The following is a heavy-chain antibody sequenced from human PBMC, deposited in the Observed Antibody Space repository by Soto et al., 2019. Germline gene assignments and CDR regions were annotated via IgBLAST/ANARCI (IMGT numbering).Heavy chain of an antibody. V-gene: IGHV3-23*01. CDR2: ISNSGDAT. D-gene: IGHD4-17*01. CDR3: AKDHPIDYGSFDS. J-gene: IGHJ4*02. Sequence: TGGSLRLSCAASGFTFDSFAMSWVRLPLGKGLEWVSTISNSGDATYYPDSVKGRFTISRDNSKNTLYLQMNSLRAEDTAAYYCAKDHPIDYGSFDSWGQGVLVTVSS. CDR1: GFTFDSFA.